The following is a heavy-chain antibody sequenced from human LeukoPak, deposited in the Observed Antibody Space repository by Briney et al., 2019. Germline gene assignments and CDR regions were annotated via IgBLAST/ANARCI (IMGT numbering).Heavy chain of an antibody. D-gene: IGHD3-9*01. CDR2: ISGSGGST. V-gene: IGHV3-23*01. CDR3: AKDDNDILTGYRY. J-gene: IGHJ4*02. CDR1: GFTFSSYA. Sequence: PGGSLRLSCAASGFTFSSYAMSWVRQAPGKGLEWVSAISGSGGSTHYADSVKGRFTISRDNSKNTLYLQMNSLRAEDAAVYYCAKDDNDILTGYRYWGQGTLVTVSS.